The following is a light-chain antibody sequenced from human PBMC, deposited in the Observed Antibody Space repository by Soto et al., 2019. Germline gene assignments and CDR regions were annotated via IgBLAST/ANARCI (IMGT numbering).Light chain of an antibody. J-gene: IGKJ1*01. V-gene: IGKV3-20*01. Sequence: EIVLTQSPGTLSLSPGERATLSCRASQSVSSNLAWYQQKPGQAPRLLIYNTHSRATGIPDRFSGSGSGTDFTLTISRLEPEDFAVYYCQHYGTSQTFGQGTKVDIK. CDR3: QHYGTSQT. CDR2: NTH. CDR1: QSVSSN.